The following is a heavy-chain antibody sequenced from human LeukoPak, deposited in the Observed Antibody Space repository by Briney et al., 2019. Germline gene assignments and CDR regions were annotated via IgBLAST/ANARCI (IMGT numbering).Heavy chain of an antibody. CDR3: ARGQRYYYDSSGYYRTNIDY. J-gene: IGHJ4*02. D-gene: IGHD3-22*01. CDR1: GYTFTGYY. Sequence: ASVKVSCKASGYTFTGYYMHWVRQAPGQGLEWMGWINPNSGGTNSAQKFQGRVTITRNTSISTAYMELSSLRSEDTAVYYCARGQRYYYDSSGYYRTNIDYWGQGTLVTVSS. CDR2: INPNSGGT. V-gene: IGHV1-2*02.